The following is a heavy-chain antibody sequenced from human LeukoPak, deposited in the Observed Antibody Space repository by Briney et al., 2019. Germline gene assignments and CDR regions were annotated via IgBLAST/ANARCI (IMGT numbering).Heavy chain of an antibody. Sequence: GGSLRLSCAASGFTFSSYEMNWVRQAPGKGLEWVSYISSSGSTIYYADSVKGRFTISRDNAKNSLYLQMNSLRAEDTAVYYCARDHGHYYYYGMDVWGKGTTVTVSS. CDR2: ISSSGSTI. V-gene: IGHV3-48*03. CDR3: ARDHGHYYYYGMDV. CDR1: GFTFSSYE. J-gene: IGHJ6*04.